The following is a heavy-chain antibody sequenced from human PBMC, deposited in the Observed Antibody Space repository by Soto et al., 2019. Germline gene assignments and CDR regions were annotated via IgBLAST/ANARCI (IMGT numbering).Heavy chain of an antibody. V-gene: IGHV3-23*01. CDR1: GLTFASYA. CDR2: ISGSGSGT. D-gene: IGHD3-10*01. Sequence: EVQLLESGGGLVQPGGSLRLSCAASGLTFASYAMTWVRQAPGKGLEWVSVISGSGSGTNYADSVKGRFTISRDNSKNTLYLHLNTLRAEDTAVYYCAKGRRVRGDTSFDSWGQGTPVTVSS. J-gene: IGHJ4*02. CDR3: AKGRRVRGDTSFDS.